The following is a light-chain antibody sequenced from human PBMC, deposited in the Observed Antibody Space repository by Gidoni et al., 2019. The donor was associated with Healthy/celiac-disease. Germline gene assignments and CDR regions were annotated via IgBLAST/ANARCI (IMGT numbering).Light chain of an antibody. J-gene: IGKJ2*01. V-gene: IGKV1-5*03. CDR1: QIISSW. Sequence: DIQKTQSPSTLSASVGDRVTITCRASQIISSWLSWYQQQPGKAHKLLIYKASSLESGFPSRFSGSGSGTDCTLTISSLQPDDFATYYCQQYNSYSTFGQGTKLEIK. CDR3: QQYNSYST. CDR2: KAS.